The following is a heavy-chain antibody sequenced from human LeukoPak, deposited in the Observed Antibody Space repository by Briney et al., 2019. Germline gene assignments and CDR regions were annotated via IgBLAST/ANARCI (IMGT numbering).Heavy chain of an antibody. CDR2: MNPSGGSK. J-gene: IGHJ3*02. CDR3: ASGRRSGWPPWLAFDI. D-gene: IGHD6-19*01. V-gene: IGHV1-46*01. CDR1: GFTFSNYY. Sequence: ASVKVSCKASGFTFSNYYMHWVRQAPGQGLEWMGIMNPSGGSKTHAQKFQGRVTMTWDTSTSTVYMELSSLRSDDTAVYYCASGRRSGWPPWLAFDIWGQGTMVTVSS.